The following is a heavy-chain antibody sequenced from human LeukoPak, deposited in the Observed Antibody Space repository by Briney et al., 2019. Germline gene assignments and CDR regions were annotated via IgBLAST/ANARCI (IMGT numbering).Heavy chain of an antibody. CDR2: INHSGST. CDR3: ARAYYYDSSGFPKDYYGMDV. CDR1: GGSISSGGYY. V-gene: IGHV4-39*07. Sequence: SETLSLTCTVSGGSISSGGYYWSWIRQPPGKGLEWIGEINHSGSTNYNPSLKSRVTISVGTSKNQFSLKLSSVTAADTAVYYCARAYYYDSSGFPKDYYGMDVWGQGTTVTVSS. J-gene: IGHJ6*02. D-gene: IGHD3-22*01.